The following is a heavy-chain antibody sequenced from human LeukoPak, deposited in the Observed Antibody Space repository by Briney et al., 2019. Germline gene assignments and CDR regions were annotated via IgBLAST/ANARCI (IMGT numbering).Heavy chain of an antibody. Sequence: PSETLSLTCTVSGGSISSSSYYWGWIRQPPGKGLEWIGSIYYSGSTYYNPSLKSRVTISVDTSKNQFSLKLSSVTAADTAVYYCARIDSGLLGYWGQGTLVTVSS. CDR1: GGSISSSSYY. J-gene: IGHJ4*02. CDR2: IYYSGST. V-gene: IGHV4-39*07. CDR3: ARIDSGLLGY. D-gene: IGHD3-10*01.